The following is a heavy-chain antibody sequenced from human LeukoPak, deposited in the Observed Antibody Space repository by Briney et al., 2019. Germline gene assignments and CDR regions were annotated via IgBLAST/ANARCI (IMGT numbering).Heavy chain of an antibody. V-gene: IGHV3-7*01. CDR2: IKQDGSEK. CDR1: GFTFSSYW. J-gene: IGHJ5*02. D-gene: IGHD3-9*01. CDR3: ARDRETEVDILTYNWFDP. Sequence: GGSLRLSCAASGFTFSSYWMSWVRQAPGKGLEWVANIKQDGSEKYYVDSVKGRFTISRDNAKNSLYLQMNSLRAEDTAVYYCARDRETEVDILTYNWFDPWGQGTLVTVSS.